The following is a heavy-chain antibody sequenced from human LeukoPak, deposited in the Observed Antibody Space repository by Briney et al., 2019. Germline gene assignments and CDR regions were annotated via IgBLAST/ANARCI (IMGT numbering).Heavy chain of an antibody. J-gene: IGHJ4*02. D-gene: IGHD3-22*01. V-gene: IGHV1-18*01. CDR3: ARGPTYYYDSSGYDYFDY. CDR2: ISAYNGNT. Sequence: ASVKVSCKASGYTFTSYGISWVRQAPGHGLEWMGWISAYNGNTNYAQKLQGRVTMTTDTSTSTAYMELRSLRSDDTAVYYCARGPTYYYDSSGYDYFDYWGQGTLVTVSS. CDR1: GYTFTSYG.